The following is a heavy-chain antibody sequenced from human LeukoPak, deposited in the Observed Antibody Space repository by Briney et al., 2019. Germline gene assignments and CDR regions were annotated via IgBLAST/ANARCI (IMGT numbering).Heavy chain of an antibody. CDR1: GYTFTNYW. CDR3: ARHAGYCTGGKCYSFYYFDY. D-gene: IGHD2-15*01. J-gene: IGHJ4*02. Sequence: PGESLKTSCTASGYTFTNYWIGWVRHTPGKGLEWMGIIHPGDSDTRYRTSFQGQVTMSVDESTSTAYLHWTSLKASDTAIYYRARHAGYCTGGKCYSFYYFDYWGQGTLVTVSS. V-gene: IGHV5-51*01. CDR2: IHPGDSDT.